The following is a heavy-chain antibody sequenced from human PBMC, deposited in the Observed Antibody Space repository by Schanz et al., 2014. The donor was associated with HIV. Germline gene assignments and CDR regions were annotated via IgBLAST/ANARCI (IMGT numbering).Heavy chain of an antibody. CDR2: ISSSDTLL. D-gene: IGHD3-9*01. J-gene: IGHJ4*03. V-gene: IGHV3-21*01. CDR3: ARDAARYFDWSYYFDI. Sequence: EVHLSESGGGLVQPGESVKIACVASGFTFSSFAMTWVRQVPGKGLEWVSSISSSDTLLYYADSVKGRFTISRDNAKNSLYLQMNSLRAEDTAVYYCARDAARYFDWSYYFDIWGPGTQVTVSS. CDR1: GFTFSSFA.